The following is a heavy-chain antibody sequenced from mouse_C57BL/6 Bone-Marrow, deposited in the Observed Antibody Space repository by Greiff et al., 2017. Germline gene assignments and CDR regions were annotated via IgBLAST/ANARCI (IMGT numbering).Heavy chain of an antibody. Sequence: VKLQQPGAELVKPGASVKLSCKASGYTFTSYWMHWVKQRPGQGLEWIGMIHPNSGSTNYNEKFKSKATLTVDKSSSTAYMQLSSLTSEDSAVYYCARINYYGSSHWYFDVWGTGTTVTVSS. CDR3: ARINYYGSSHWYFDV. CDR2: IHPNSGST. J-gene: IGHJ1*03. D-gene: IGHD1-1*01. V-gene: IGHV1-64*01. CDR1: GYTFTSYW.